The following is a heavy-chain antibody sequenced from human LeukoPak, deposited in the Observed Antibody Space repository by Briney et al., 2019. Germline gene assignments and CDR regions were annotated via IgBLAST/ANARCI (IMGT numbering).Heavy chain of an antibody. Sequence: SGPTLVKPTQTLTLTCTFSGFSLSTNGVGVGWIRQPPGKALEWLALIYRDDDKRYSPSLKSRLTVTKDTSKNQVVLTMTNMDPVDTATYYCAHRDPMGGAFDFWGQGTMVTVSS. J-gene: IGHJ3*01. CDR3: AHRDPMGGAFDF. D-gene: IGHD3-16*01. CDR1: GFSLSTNGVG. CDR2: IYRDDDK. V-gene: IGHV2-5*02.